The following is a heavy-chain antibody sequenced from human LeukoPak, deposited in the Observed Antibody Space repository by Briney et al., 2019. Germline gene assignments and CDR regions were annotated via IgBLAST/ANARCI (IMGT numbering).Heavy chain of an antibody. V-gene: IGHV1-69*02. J-gene: IGHJ5*02. CDR1: GGTFSSYT. Sequence: SVTVSCKASGGTFSSYTISWVRQAPGQGLEWMGRIIPILGIANYAQKFQGRVTITADKSTSTAYMELSSLRSEDTAVYYCARGYCGGDCLGWFDPWGQGTLVTVSS. D-gene: IGHD2-21*02. CDR3: ARGYCGGDCLGWFDP. CDR2: IIPILGIA.